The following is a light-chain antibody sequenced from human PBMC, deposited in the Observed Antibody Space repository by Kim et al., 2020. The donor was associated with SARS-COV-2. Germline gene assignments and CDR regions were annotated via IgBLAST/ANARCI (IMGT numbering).Light chain of an antibody. CDR3: SAWDSSLSAWV. CDR1: SNNVGSEG. V-gene: IGLV10-54*01. Sequence: QTATLTCTGTSNNVGSEGAVWLPQHQGHPPKLLSTVPNNRPSGISERISASRSGNTASLTIAGLQPADEADYYCSAWDSSLSAWVFGGGTQLTVL. J-gene: IGLJ3*02. CDR2: VPN.